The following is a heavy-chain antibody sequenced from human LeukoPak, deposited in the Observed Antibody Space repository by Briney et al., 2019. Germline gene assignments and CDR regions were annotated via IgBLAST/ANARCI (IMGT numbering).Heavy chain of an antibody. J-gene: IGHJ4*02. CDR3: ASHSGYDPRGWYFDY. V-gene: IGHV3-23*01. D-gene: IGHD5-12*01. CDR2: ISGSGGST. Sequence: PGGSLRLSCAASGFTFSSYAMSWVRQAPGKGLEWVSAISGSGGSTYYADSVKGRFTISRDNSKNTLYLQMNSLGAEDTAVYYCASHSGYDPRGWYFDYWGQGTLVTVSS. CDR1: GFTFSSYA.